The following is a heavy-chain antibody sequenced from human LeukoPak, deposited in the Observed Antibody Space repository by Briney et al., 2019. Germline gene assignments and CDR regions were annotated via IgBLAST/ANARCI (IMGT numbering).Heavy chain of an antibody. J-gene: IGHJ4*02. V-gene: IGHV1-58*01. CDR3: AADPYDYGDYVLGY. CDR2: IVVGSGNT. Sequence: GTSEKVSCKASGFTFTSSAVQWVRQARGQRLEWIGWIVVGSGNTNYAQKFQERVTITRDMSTSTAYMELSSLRSEDTAVYYCAADPYDYGDYVLGYWGQGTLVTVSS. CDR1: GFTFTSSA. D-gene: IGHD4-17*01.